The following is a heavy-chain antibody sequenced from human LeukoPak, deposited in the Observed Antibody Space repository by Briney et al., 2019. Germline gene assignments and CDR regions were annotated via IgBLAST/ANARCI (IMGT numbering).Heavy chain of an antibody. CDR1: GFTFSSYS. V-gene: IGHV3-21*01. CDR2: ISSSSSYI. CDR3: AREPPYCSGGSCYSSAFDI. J-gene: IGHJ3*02. Sequence: GGSLRLSCAASGFTFSSYSMNWVRQAPGKGLEWVSSISSSSSYIYYADSVKGQFTISRDNAKNSLYLQMNSLRAEDTAVYYCAREPPYCSGGSCYSSAFDIWGQGTMVTVSS. D-gene: IGHD2-15*01.